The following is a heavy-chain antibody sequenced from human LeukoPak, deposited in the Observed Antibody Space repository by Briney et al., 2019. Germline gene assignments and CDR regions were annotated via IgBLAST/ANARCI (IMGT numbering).Heavy chain of an antibody. CDR2: ISFDGSTI. V-gene: IGHV3-30*18. CDR1: GFTFTISG. J-gene: IGHJ4*02. Sequence: GGSLRLSCAASGFTFTISGMSWVRQAPGKGLEWVTVISFDGSTIFYADSVKGRFTISRDNSKNTVYLQMNSLRTEDTAVYYCAKERENYFEFDFWGQGTLVTVSS. D-gene: IGHD1-7*01. CDR3: AKERENYFEFDF.